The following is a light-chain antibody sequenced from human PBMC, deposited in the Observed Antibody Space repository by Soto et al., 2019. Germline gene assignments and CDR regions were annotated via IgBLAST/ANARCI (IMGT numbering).Light chain of an antibody. CDR1: QSVSTN. J-gene: IGKJ2*01. CDR2: GAS. CDR3: HQYNNWPPYT. V-gene: IGKV3-15*01. Sequence: EIVMTQSPATLSVFPGERATLSCRASQSVSTNLAWYQQKPGQAPRLLIYGASARATGIPARFSGSGSGTEFTLTISSLQSEDFDVYYCHQYNNWPPYTFGQGTMLEIK.